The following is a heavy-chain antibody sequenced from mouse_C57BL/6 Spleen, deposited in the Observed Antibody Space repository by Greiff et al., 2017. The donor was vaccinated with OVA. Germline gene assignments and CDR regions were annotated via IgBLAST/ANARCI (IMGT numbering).Heavy chain of an antibody. CDR3: ARRGLTYWYFDV. J-gene: IGHJ1*03. D-gene: IGHD1-3*01. CDR1: GYTFTSYW. CDR2: IDPSDSYT. Sequence: VQLQQPGAELVMPGASVKLSCKASGYTFTSYWMHWVKQRPGQGLEWIGEIDPSDSYTNYNQKFKGKSTLTVDKSSSTAYMQLSSLTSEDSAVYYCARRGLTYWYFDVWGTGTTVTVSS. V-gene: IGHV1-69*01.